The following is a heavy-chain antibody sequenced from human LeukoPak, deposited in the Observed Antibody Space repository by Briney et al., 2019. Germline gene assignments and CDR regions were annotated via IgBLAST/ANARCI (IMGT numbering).Heavy chain of an antibody. D-gene: IGHD2-8*02. V-gene: IGHV3-23*01. CDR3: ASCWWPHRRFDY. CDR1: GFTFNKYA. J-gene: IGHJ4*02. Sequence: GGSLRLSCAASGFTFNKYAMGWVRQAPGKGLEWVSIISASGDTTHYADSVEGRFTISRDNSKDTLYLQMNSLRAEDTAVYYCASCWWPHRRFDYWGRGTLVTVSS. CDR2: ISASGDTT.